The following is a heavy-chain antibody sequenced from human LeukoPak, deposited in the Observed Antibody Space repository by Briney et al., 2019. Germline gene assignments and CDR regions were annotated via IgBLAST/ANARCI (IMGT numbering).Heavy chain of an antibody. J-gene: IGHJ4*02. V-gene: IGHV3-23*01. CDR3: AGGRPYYYDSSGYYHGTFDY. Sequence: GGSLRLSCAASGFTFSSYAMSWVRQAPGKGLEWVSAISGSGGSTYYADSVKGRFTISRDNSKNTLYLQMNSLRAEDPAVYYCAGGRPYYYDSSGYYHGTFDYWGQGTLVTVSS. CDR1: GFTFSSYA. D-gene: IGHD3-22*01. CDR2: ISGSGGST.